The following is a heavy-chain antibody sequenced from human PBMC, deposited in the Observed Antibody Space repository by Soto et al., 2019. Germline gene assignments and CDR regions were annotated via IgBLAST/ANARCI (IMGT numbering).Heavy chain of an antibody. CDR1: GGSISSGGYY. V-gene: IGHV4-31*03. CDR2: IYYSGST. D-gene: IGHD3-3*01. J-gene: IGHJ6*02. CDR3: ARLYLYYFDFWSGPNYYGMDV. Sequence: PSETLSLTCTVSGGSISSGGYYWSWIRQHPGKGLEWIGYIYYSGSTYYDPSLKSRVTISVDTSKNQLSLKLSSVTAADTAVYYCARLYLYYFDFWSGPNYYGMDVWGQGTTVTVSS.